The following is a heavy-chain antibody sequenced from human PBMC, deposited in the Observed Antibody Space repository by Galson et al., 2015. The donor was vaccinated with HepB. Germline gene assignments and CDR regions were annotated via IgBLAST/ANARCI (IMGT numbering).Heavy chain of an antibody. CDR3: ARGYSSGWYGQPTLGDY. CDR1: GYTFTSYA. J-gene: IGHJ4*02. V-gene: IGHV1-3*01. D-gene: IGHD6-19*01. Sequence: SVKVSCKASGYTFTSYAMHWVRQAPGQRLEWMGWINAGNGNTKYSQKFQGRVTITRDTSASTAYMELSSLRSEDTAVYYCARGYSSGWYGQPTLGDYWGQGTLVTVSS. CDR2: INAGNGNT.